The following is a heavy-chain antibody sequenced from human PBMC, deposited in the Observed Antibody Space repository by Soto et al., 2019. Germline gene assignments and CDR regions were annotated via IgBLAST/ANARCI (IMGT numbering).Heavy chain of an antibody. D-gene: IGHD2-2*01. CDR3: ARGGGFGTAAITT. CDR2: ISYDGSNK. J-gene: IGHJ5*02. Sequence: GGSLRLSCAASGFTFSSYAMHWVRQALGKGLEWVAVISYDGSNKYYADSVKGRFTISRDNSKNTLYLQMNSLRAEDTAVYYCARGGGFGTAAITTWGQGTLVTVSS. V-gene: IGHV3-30-3*01. CDR1: GFTFSSYA.